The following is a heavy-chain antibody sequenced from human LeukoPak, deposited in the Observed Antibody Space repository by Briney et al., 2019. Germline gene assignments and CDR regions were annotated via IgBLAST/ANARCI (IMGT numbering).Heavy chain of an antibody. D-gene: IGHD3-10*01. CDR3: ARVVTMVRGVIILDY. V-gene: IGHV4-59*01. CDR1: GGSISSYY. J-gene: IGHJ4*02. Sequence: SETLSLTCTVSGGSISSYYWSWIRQPPGKGLEWIGYIYYSGSTNYNPSLKSRVTISVDTSKNQFSLKLSSVTAADTAVYYCARVVTMVRGVIILDYWGQGTLVTVSS. CDR2: IYYSGST.